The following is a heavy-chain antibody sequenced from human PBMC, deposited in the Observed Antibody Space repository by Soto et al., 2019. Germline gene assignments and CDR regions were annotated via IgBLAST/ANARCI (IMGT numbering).Heavy chain of an antibody. CDR1: GYTFTSYG. Sequence: ASVKVSCKASGYTFTSYGISWVRQAPGQGLEWMGWISAYNGNTNYAQKLQGRVTMTTDTSTSTAYMELRSLRSDDTAVYYCARDTPIEEQHLDLLFDYWGQGTLVTVSS. J-gene: IGHJ4*02. V-gene: IGHV1-18*01. D-gene: IGHD6-13*01. CDR2: ISAYNGNT. CDR3: ARDTPIEEQHLDLLFDY.